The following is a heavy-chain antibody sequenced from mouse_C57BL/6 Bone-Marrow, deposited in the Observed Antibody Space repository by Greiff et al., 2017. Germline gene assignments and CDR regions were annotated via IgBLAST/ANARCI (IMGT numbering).Heavy chain of an antibody. D-gene: IGHD2-5*01. CDR2: ILPSIGRT. CDR3: ARSKASNHDYYAMDY. Sequence: QVQLKESGSELRSPGSSVKLSCKDFDSEVFPIAYMSWVRQKPGHGFEWIGGILPSIGRTIYGEKFEDKATLDADTLSNTAYLELNSLTSEDSAIYYCARSKASNHDYYAMDYWGQGTSVTVSS. V-gene: IGHV15-2*01. J-gene: IGHJ4*01. CDR1: DSEVFPIAY.